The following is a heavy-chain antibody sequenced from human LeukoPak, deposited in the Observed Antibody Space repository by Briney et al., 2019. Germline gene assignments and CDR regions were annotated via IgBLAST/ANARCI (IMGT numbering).Heavy chain of an antibody. V-gene: IGHV1-69*06. D-gene: IGHD3-9*01. CDR2: IIPIFGTA. J-gene: IGHJ4*02. CDR1: GGTFSSYA. CDR3: ATLTYDILTGYYKGYFDY. Sequence: ASVKVSCKASGGTFSSYAISWVRQAPGQGLEWMGGIIPIFGTANYAQKFQGRVTITADKSTSTAYMELSSPRSEDTAVYYCATLTYDILTGYYKGYFDYWGQGTLVTVSS.